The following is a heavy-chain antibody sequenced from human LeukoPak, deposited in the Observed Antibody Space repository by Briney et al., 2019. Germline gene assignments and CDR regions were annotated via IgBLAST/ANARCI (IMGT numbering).Heavy chain of an antibody. CDR2: INPSGGST. CDR1: GYTFTGYY. CDR3: ARAYSSSAEFDY. J-gene: IGHJ4*02. D-gene: IGHD6-6*01. Sequence: ASVKVYCTASGYTFTGYYMHWVRQAPGQGLEWMGIINPSGGSTSYAQKFQGRVTMTRDTSTSTVYMELSSLRSEDTAVYYCARAYSSSAEFDYWGQGTLVTVSS. V-gene: IGHV1-46*01.